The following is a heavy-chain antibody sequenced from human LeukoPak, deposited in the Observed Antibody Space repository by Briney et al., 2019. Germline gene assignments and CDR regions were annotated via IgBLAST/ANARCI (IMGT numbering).Heavy chain of an antibody. CDR1: GFTFSSYW. D-gene: IGHD2-2*02. CDR2: IKQDGSEK. Sequence: GGSLRLSCAASGFTFSSYWMSWVRQAPGKGLEWVANIKQDGSEKYYVDSVKGRFTISRDNAKNSLYLQMNSLRAEDTAVYYCARGRVVVPAAITRRNYYYYGMDVGGQGTTATVPS. J-gene: IGHJ6*02. V-gene: IGHV3-7*03. CDR3: ARGRVVVPAAITRRNYYYYGMDV.